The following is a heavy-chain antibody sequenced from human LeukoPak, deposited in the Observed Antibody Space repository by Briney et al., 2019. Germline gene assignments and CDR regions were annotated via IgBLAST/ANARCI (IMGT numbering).Heavy chain of an antibody. J-gene: IGHJ6*02. CDR3: ARADDTSYGMDV. D-gene: IGHD3-9*01. CDR2: IYYSGST. V-gene: IGHV4-31*03. Sequence: SETLSLTCTVSVGSISSGGYYWSWIRQHPGKGLEWIGYIYYSGSTYYNPSLKSRVTISVDTSKNQFSLKLSSVTAADTAVYYCARADDTSYGMDVWGQGTTVTVSS. CDR1: VGSISSGGYY.